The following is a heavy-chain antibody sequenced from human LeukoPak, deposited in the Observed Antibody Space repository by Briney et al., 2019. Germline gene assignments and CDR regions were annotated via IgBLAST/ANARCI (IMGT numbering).Heavy chain of an antibody. Sequence: SETLSLTCTVSGGSISSSSYYWGWIRQPPGKGLEWIGSIYYSGSTYYNPSLKSRVTISVDTSKNQFSLKLSSVTAADTAVYYCARRPQAVAGAFDIWGQGTMVTVSS. CDR3: ARRPQAVAGAFDI. CDR1: GGSISSSSYY. V-gene: IGHV4-39*01. J-gene: IGHJ3*02. CDR2: IYYSGST. D-gene: IGHD6-19*01.